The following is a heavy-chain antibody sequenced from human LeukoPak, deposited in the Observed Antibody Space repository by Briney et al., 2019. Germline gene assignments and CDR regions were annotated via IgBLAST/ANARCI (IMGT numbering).Heavy chain of an antibody. Sequence: SETLSLTCTVSGGSISSGDYYWSWIRQPPGKGLEWIGYIYYSGSTYYNPSLKSRVTISVDTSKDQFSLKLSSVTAADTAVYYCARDLLNEGNHLDYWGQGTLVTVSS. V-gene: IGHV4-30-4*01. CDR3: ARDLLNEGNHLDY. CDR2: IYYSGST. J-gene: IGHJ4*02. CDR1: GGSISSGDYY. D-gene: IGHD4-23*01.